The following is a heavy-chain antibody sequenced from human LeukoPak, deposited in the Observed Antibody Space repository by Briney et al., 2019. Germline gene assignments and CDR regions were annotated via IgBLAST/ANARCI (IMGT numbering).Heavy chain of an antibody. CDR3: ARGVAGTL. CDR2: ISSSSRYI. Sequence: GGSLRLSCAASGFTFSSYSMNWVRQAPGKGLEWVSSISSSSRYIYYADSVKGRFTISRDNAKNSLHLQMNSLRAEDTAVYYCARGVAGTLGGQGTLVTVSS. CDR1: GFTFSSYS. V-gene: IGHV3-21*01. J-gene: IGHJ4*02. D-gene: IGHD6-19*01.